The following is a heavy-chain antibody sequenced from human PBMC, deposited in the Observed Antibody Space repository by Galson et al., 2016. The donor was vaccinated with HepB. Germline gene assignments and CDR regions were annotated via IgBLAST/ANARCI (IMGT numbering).Heavy chain of an antibody. CDR1: GFTVSNNY. V-gene: IGHV3-66*01. CDR3: ASQWVAVDY. J-gene: IGHJ4*02. D-gene: IGHD2-15*01. Sequence: SLRLSCAASGFTVSNNYMSWVRQAPGKGLEWVSLIYSGGSTYYADSVKGRFTISRDNSKNTLYLQMNSLRDEDTAVYYCASQWVAVDYWGRGTLVTVSS. CDR2: IYSGGST.